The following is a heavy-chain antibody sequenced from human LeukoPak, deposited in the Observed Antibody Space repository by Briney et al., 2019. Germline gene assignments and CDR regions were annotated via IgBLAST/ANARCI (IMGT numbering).Heavy chain of an antibody. CDR2: INPNSGGT. D-gene: IGHD6-13*01. J-gene: IGHJ6*03. V-gene: IGHV1-2*06. CDR1: GYTFTGYY. Sequence: GASVKVSCXASGYTFTGYYMHWVRQAPGQGLEWMGRINPNSGGTNYAQKFQGRVTMTRDTSISTAYMELSRLRSDDTAVHYCARSGIAAAGTPQGIYYYYYMDVWGKRTTVTVSS. CDR3: ARSGIAAAGTPQGIYYYYYMDV.